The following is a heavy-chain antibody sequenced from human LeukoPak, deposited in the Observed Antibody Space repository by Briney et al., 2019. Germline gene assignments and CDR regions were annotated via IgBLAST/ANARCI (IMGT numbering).Heavy chain of an antibody. D-gene: IGHD3-3*01. V-gene: IGHV3-30*04. CDR1: GFTFSSYA. CDR2: ISYDETNK. CDR3: ARASPYGFWSGGASGY. Sequence: SGGSLRLSCAASGFTFSSYAMHWVRQAPGKGLEWVAVISYDETNKYYADSVRGRFTISRDNSKNTLYLQMNSLRAEDTAVYYCARASPYGFWSGGASGYWGQGTLVTVSS. J-gene: IGHJ4*02.